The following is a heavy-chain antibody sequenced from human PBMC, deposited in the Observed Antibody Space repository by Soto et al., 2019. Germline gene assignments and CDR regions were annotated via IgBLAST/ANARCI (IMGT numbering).Heavy chain of an antibody. J-gene: IGHJ6*02. CDR1: GFTFSSYA. V-gene: IGHV3-30-3*01. Sequence: QVQLVESGGGVVQPGRSLRLSCAASGFTFSSYAMHWVRQAPGKGLEWVAVISYDGSNKYYADSVKGRFTISRDNSKNTLYLQMTSLRAEDTAVYYCARDEAEDPGGMDVWGQGTTVTVSS. CDR2: ISYDGSNK. D-gene: IGHD3-10*01. CDR3: ARDEAEDPGGMDV.